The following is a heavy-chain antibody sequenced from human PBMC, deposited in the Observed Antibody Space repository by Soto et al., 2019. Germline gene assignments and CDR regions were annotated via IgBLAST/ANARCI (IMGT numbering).Heavy chain of an antibody. V-gene: IGHV4-34*01. CDR1: GGCVNTSY. CDR2: INHSGSN. Sequence: PSDTPAISCVFCGGCVNTSYYNGSRKSPRKGLEWIGEINHSGSNNYSPSLKSRVTMSLDTSKNQFSLKLTSVTAADTAVYYCARGGSNDWQVAFDIWGQGTRVTVSS. CDR3: ARGGSNDWQVAFDI. D-gene: IGHD3-9*01. J-gene: IGHJ3*02.